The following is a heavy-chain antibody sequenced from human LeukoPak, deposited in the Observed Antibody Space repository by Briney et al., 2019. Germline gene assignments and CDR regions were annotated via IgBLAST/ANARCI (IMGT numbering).Heavy chain of an antibody. V-gene: IGHV3-21*01. CDR1: GFTFSSYS. J-gene: IGHJ3*02. CDR3: GLRYCSSTSCFGHDAFDI. CDR2: ISSSSSYI. Sequence: GGSLRLSCAASGFTFSSYSMNWVRTAPGKGLEWVSSISSSSSYIYYADSVKGRFTISRDNAKNSLYLHMNRLRAEDAYVYYCGLRYCSSTSCFGHDAFDIWGQGTMVTVSS. D-gene: IGHD2-2*01.